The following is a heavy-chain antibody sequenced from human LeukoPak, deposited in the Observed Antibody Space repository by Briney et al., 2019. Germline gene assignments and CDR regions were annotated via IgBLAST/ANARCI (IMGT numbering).Heavy chain of an antibody. D-gene: IGHD2-2*01. J-gene: IGHJ3*02. CDR2: MNPNNGNT. Sequence: GASVKVSCKASGYTFTIFDISWIRQATGQGLEWIGWMNPNNGNTGSAEKFQGRISVTRDTSISTAYLELSSLTSEDTAVYYCARGLSTSSFDAFDIWGQGTLVTVSS. CDR1: GYTFTIFD. V-gene: IGHV1-8*01. CDR3: ARGLSTSSFDAFDI.